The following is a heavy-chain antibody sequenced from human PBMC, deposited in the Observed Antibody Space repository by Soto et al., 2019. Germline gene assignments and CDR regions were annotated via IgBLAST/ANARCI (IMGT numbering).Heavy chain of an antibody. CDR3: ASSYYGSGSSPYYFYYYGMDV. CDR2: IIPIFGTA. D-gene: IGHD3-10*01. Sequence: ASVKVSCKASGGTFSSYAISWVRQAPGQGLEWMGGIIPIFGTANYAQKFQGRVTITADESTSTAYMELSSLRSEDTAVYYCASSYYGSGSSPYYFYYYGMDVWGQGTTVTVSS. J-gene: IGHJ6*02. CDR1: GGTFSSYA. V-gene: IGHV1-69*13.